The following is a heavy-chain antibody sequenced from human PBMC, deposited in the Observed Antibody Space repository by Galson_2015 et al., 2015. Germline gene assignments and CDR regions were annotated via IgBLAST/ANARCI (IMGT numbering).Heavy chain of an antibody. V-gene: IGHV3-9*01. D-gene: IGHD1-1*01. CDR1: GFTFDDYA. J-gene: IGHJ6*02. CDR3: AKDLVQNYYYGLDV. CDR2: ISWNSNSI. Sequence: SLRLSCAASGFTFDDYAMQWVRQGPGKGLEWVSGISWNSNSIGYADSVKGRFTISRDNAKNSLYLQMNSLRAEDKALYYCAKDLVQNYYYGLDVLGRGTTVPVSS.